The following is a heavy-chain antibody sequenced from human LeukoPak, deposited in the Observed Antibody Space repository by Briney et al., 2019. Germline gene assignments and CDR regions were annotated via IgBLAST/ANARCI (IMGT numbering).Heavy chain of an antibody. V-gene: IGHV3-30*18. CDR1: GGTFSSYA. J-gene: IGHJ3*01. Sequence: SCKASGGTFSSYAMSWVRQAPGQGLEWVAVISDGGTHLYYADSVKGRFTISRDNSESTMYLQMNSLRVEDTAVYYCAKEGTRSHSQWAFDFWGQGTMVTVSS. D-gene: IGHD6-19*01. CDR3: AKEGTRSHSQWAFDF. CDR2: ISDGGTHL.